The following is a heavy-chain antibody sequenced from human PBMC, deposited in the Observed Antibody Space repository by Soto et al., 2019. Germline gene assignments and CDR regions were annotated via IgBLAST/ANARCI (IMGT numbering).Heavy chain of an antibody. CDR3: ASALYYYDSSGHGAFDI. Sequence: GGSLRLSCAASGFTFSSYAMSWVRQAPGKGLEWVSAISGSGGSTYYADSVKGRFTISRDNSKNTLYLQMNSLRAEDTAVYYCASALYYYDSSGHGAFDIWGQGTMVTVS. CDR2: ISGSGGST. CDR1: GFTFSSYA. V-gene: IGHV3-23*01. J-gene: IGHJ3*02. D-gene: IGHD3-22*01.